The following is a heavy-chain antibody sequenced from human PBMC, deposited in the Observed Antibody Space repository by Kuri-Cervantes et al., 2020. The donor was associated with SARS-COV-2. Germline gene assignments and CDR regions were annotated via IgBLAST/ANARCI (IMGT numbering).Heavy chain of an antibody. CDR3: ARGSSSTYFDY. CDR1: GFTLSSYS. V-gene: IGHV3-21*01. Sequence: GESLKISCAASGFTLSSYSMNWVRQAPGKGLEWVSSISSSSSYIYYADSVKGRFTISRDNAKNSLYLQMNSLRAEDTAVYYCARGSSSTYFDYWGQGTLVTVSS. D-gene: IGHD6-6*01. CDR2: ISSSSSYI. J-gene: IGHJ4*02.